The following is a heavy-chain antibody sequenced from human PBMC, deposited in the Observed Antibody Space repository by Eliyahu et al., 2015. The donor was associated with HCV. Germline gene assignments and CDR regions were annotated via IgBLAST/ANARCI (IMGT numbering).Heavy chain of an antibody. CDR1: GFTFTGYY. Sequence: QVQLVQSGAEVKKPGASVKVSCKASGFTFTGYYMHWVRQAPGQGLEWLGRIDPDTGGTIYEQNFQGRVTLTWDASISTLYLELSSLKSDDTAVYHCARAPSDSWGGHDSWGQGTLVTVSS. CDR2: IDPDTGGT. CDR3: ARAPSDSWGGHDS. V-gene: IGHV1-2*06. D-gene: IGHD1-26*01. J-gene: IGHJ5*01.